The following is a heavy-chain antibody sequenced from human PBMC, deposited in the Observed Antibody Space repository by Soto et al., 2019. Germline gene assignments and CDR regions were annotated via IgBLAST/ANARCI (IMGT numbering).Heavy chain of an antibody. CDR3: ATYYDNSAGRIYSDY. V-gene: IGHV1-69*06. Sequence: QVQLVQSGAEVKKPGSSVRVSCKASGGTLSSAFSSYAFSWVRQAPGQGLEWVGGIIPVYGTPNYAQRLRGRISITADRSTTTAFMELSSLRSEDTAVYYCATYYDNSAGRIYSDYWGQGTLVTVSS. CDR1: GGTLSSAFSSYA. D-gene: IGHD3-22*01. J-gene: IGHJ4*02. CDR2: IIPVYGTP.